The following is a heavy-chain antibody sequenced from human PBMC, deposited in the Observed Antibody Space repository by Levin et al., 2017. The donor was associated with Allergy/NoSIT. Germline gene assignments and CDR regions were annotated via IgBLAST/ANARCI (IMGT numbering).Heavy chain of an antibody. D-gene: IGHD3-16*02. V-gene: IGHV3-15*07. Sequence: KSSETLSLTCAASGFTFSNTWMNWVRQAPGKGLEWVGRIKSETDGGATDYAAPVKGRFTISRDDSRNTLYLEMNSLRTEDTAVYYCSLQYLDYWGQGTLVSVSS. CDR3: SLQYLDY. J-gene: IGHJ4*02. CDR1: GFTFSNTW. CDR2: IKSETDGGAT.